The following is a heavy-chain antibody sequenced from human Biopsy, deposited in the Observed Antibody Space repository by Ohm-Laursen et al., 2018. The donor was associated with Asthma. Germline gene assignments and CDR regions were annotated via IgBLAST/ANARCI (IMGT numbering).Heavy chain of an antibody. Sequence: SLRLSCTASGFRFDDYAMYWVRQAPGKGLAWVAGISWNSGNIGYAVSVKGRSIVSRDNVKNSLYLQMNSLRAEDTALYYCAKDMGAGGNDPDSFIGYYGMDVWGQGTTVTVSS. D-gene: IGHD3-16*01. V-gene: IGHV3-9*01. CDR1: GFRFDDYA. CDR2: ISWNSGNI. J-gene: IGHJ6*02. CDR3: AKDMGAGGNDPDSFIGYYGMDV.